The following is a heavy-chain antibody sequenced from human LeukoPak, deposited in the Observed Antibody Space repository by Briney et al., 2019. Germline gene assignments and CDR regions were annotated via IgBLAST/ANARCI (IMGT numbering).Heavy chain of an antibody. J-gene: IGHJ6*02. CDR1: GGAFSSYA. D-gene: IGHD4-17*01. Sequence: ASVKVSCKASGGAFSSYAISWVRQAPGQGLEWMGRIIPILGIANYAQKFQGRVTITANKSTSTAYMELSSLRSEDTAVYYCAREATVTMNYYYGMDVWGQGTTVTVSS. CDR3: AREATVTMNYYYGMDV. CDR2: IIPILGIA. V-gene: IGHV1-69*04.